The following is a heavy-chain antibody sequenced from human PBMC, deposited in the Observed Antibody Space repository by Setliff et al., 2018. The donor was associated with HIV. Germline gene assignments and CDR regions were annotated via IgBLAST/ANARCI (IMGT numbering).Heavy chain of an antibody. CDR3: ARSRCGGDCYYYYYYYMDV. V-gene: IGHV1-69*06. Sequence: SVKVSCKASGGTFSSYAISWVRQAPGQGLEWMGRIIPIFGTANYAQKFQGRVTITADKSTSTAYMELSSLRSEDTAVYYCARSRCGGDCYYYYYYYMDVWGKGTTVTVSS. CDR2: IIPIFGTA. D-gene: IGHD2-21*01. CDR1: GGTFSSYA. J-gene: IGHJ6*03.